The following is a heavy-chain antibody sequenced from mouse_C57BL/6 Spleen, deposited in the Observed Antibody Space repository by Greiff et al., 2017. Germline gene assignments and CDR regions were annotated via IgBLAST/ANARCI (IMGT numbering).Heavy chain of an antibody. CDR1: GYAFSSYW. Sequence: QVQLQQSGAELVKPGASVKISCKASGYAFSSYWMNWVKQRPGKGLEWIGQIYPGDGDTNYNGKFKGKATLTEDKSSSTAYMQLSSLTSEDSAVYFCARHCSSSYAMDYWGQGTSVTVSS. CDR3: ARHCSSSYAMDY. CDR2: IYPGDGDT. V-gene: IGHV1-80*01. J-gene: IGHJ4*01. D-gene: IGHD1-1*01.